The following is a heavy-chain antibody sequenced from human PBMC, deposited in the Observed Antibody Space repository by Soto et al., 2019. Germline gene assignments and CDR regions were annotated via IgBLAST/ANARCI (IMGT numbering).Heavy chain of an antibody. J-gene: IGHJ5*02. V-gene: IGHV3-23*01. CDR2: ISGSGGST. D-gene: IGHD3-3*01. Sequence: EVQLLESGGGLVQPGGSLRLSCAASGFTFSSYAMSLVRQAPGKGLEWVSAISGSGGSTYYADSVKGRSTISRDNSKNTRYLQMNSLRAEDTAVYYCAKDTRFRFLEGDNWFDPWGQGTLVTVSS. CDR3: AKDTRFRFLEGDNWFDP. CDR1: GFTFSSYA.